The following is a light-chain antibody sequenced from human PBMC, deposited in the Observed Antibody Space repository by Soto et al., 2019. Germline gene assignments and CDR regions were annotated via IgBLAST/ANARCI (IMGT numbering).Light chain of an antibody. J-gene: IGKJ1*01. CDR1: QGIGNY. CDR2: TSS. CDR3: QQYNSYSPA. Sequence: DIQMTQSPSSLSASVGDRVTITCRASQGIGNYLAWYQQKPGKVPKLLIYTSSTLQSGVPSRFSGSGSGTEFTLTISSLQPDDFATYYCQQYNSYSPAFGQGTKVDIK. V-gene: IGKV1-27*01.